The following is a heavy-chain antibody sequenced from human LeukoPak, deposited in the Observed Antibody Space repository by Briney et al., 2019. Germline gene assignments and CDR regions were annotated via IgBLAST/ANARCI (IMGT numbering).Heavy chain of an antibody. J-gene: IGHJ4*02. D-gene: IGHD5-18*01. V-gene: IGHV3-33*01. Sequence: GGSLRLSCAASGFSFSSYGMHWVRQAPGKGLEWVAVIWYDGSNKYYADSVKGRFTISRDNSKNTLYLQMDSLRAEDTALYYCARVRAFSSAFDFWGQGILVTVSS. CDR1: GFSFSSYG. CDR3: ARVRAFSSAFDF. CDR2: IWYDGSNK.